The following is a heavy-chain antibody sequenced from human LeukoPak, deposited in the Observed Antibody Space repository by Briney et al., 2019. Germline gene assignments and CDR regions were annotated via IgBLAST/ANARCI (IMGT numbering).Heavy chain of an antibody. Sequence: GASVKVSCKASGCTFTSNYMHWVRQAPGQGLEWMGMIYPRDGSTSYAQKFQGRVTVTRDTSTSTVHMELSGLRSEDTAVYYCARDQEGFDYWGQGTLVTVSS. CDR2: IYPRDGST. CDR1: GCTFTSNY. J-gene: IGHJ4*02. CDR3: ARDQEGFDY. V-gene: IGHV1-46*01.